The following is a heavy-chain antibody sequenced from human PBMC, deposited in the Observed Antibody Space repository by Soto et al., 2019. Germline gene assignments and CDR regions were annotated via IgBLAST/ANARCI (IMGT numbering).Heavy chain of an antibody. CDR2: ISGYNGNT. D-gene: IGHD2-21*01. V-gene: IGHV1-18*04. CDR1: GYTFSGYS. J-gene: IGHJ6*04. CDR3: ARDVFCGGGPAYPDMNV. Sequence: ASVKVSCKASGYTFSGYSITWVRQAPGQGLEWMGRISGYNGNTNYARTLRGRLTLTTDTSTSTAYMALMSLTSDDTAVYYCARDVFCGGGPAYPDMNVWDKRTTVTV.